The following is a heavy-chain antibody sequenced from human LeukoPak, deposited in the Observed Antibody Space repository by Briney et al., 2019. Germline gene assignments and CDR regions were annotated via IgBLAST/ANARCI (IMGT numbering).Heavy chain of an antibody. CDR3: AKDLGYSYGYRY. CDR1: GFTFSSYG. V-gene: IGHV3-30*18. CDR2: ISYDGSNK. Sequence: PGGSLRLSWAASGFTFSSYGMHWVRQAPGKGLEWVAVISYDGSNKYYAVSVKGRFTISRDNSKNTLYLQMNSLRAEDTAVYYCAKDLGYSYGYRYWGQGTLVTVSS. D-gene: IGHD5-18*01. J-gene: IGHJ4*02.